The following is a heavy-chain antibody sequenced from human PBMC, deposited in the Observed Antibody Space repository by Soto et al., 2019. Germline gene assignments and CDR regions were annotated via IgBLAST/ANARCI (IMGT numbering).Heavy chain of an antibody. V-gene: IGHV1-69*06. CDR3: ARDDSTLYSSSPFGMDV. CDR2: IIPIFGTA. D-gene: IGHD6-13*01. Sequence: SVKVSCKASGGTFSSYAISWVRQAPGQGLEWMGGIIPIFGTANYAQKFQGRVTITADKSTSTAYMELSSLRSEDTAVYYCARDDSTLYSSSPFGMDVWGQGTTVTVS. J-gene: IGHJ6*02. CDR1: GGTFSSYA.